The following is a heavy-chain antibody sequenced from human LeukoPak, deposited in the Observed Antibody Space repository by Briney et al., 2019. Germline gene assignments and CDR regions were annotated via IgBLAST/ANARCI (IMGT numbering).Heavy chain of an antibody. J-gene: IGHJ4*02. CDR1: GYTFTSYY. D-gene: IGHD3-9*01. CDR3: ARSLYYDILTGPVRGGSYFDY. Sequence: ASVKVSCKXSGYTFTSYYMHWVRQAPGQGLEWMGRINPSGGSTSYSQKFQGRVTITTDESTSTAYMELSSLRSEDTAVYYCARSLYYDILTGPVRGGSYFDYWGQGTLVTVSS. V-gene: IGHV1-46*01. CDR2: INPSGGST.